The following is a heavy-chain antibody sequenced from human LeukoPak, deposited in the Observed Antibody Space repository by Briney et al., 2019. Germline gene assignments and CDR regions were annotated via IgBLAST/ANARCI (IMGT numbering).Heavy chain of an antibody. CDR3: ATIEAVRFHY. Sequence: GGSLRLSCAASGFDFSTQWMSWVRQAPGKGLEWVAIVNQGATQKYYVDSVKGRFTISRDNAENSLYLQMNSLRADDTAVYYCATIEAVRFHYWGQGTLVTVSS. CDR2: VNQGATQK. D-gene: IGHD2/OR15-2a*01. V-gene: IGHV3-7*01. CDR1: GFDFSTQW. J-gene: IGHJ4*02.